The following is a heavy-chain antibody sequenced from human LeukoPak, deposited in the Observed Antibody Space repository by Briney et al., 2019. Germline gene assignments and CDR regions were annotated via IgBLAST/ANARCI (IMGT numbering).Heavy chain of an antibody. CDR3: ATDHDYGGYGARFVC. V-gene: IGHV1-18*01. D-gene: IGHD4-17*01. Sequence: GASVKVSCKASGYTFTSYDISWVRQAPGQGLEWMGWISAYNGNTNNAQKFQGRVTMTEDTSTDTAYMELSSLRSEDTAVYYCATDHDYGGYGARFVCWGQGTLVTVSS. J-gene: IGHJ4*02. CDR1: GYTFTSYD. CDR2: ISAYNGNT.